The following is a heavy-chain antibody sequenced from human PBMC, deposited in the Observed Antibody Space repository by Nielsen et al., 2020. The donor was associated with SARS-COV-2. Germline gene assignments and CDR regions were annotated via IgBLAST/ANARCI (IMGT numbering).Heavy chain of an antibody. CDR2: ISGSGGST. CDR1: GFTFSSYA. CDR3: AKGGGWGIYYDSSGYYYIDA. D-gene: IGHD3-22*01. J-gene: IGHJ5*02. Sequence: GESLKISCAASGFTFSSYAMSWVRQAPGKGLEWVSAISGSGGSTYYADSVKGRFTISRDNSKNTLYLQMNSLRAEDTAVYYCAKGGGWGIYYDSSGYYYIDAWGQGTLVTVSS. V-gene: IGHV3-23*01.